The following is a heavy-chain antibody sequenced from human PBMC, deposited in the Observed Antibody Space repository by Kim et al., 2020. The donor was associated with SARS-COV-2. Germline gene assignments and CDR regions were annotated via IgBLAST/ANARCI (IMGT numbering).Heavy chain of an antibody. V-gene: IGHV4-4*07. CDR3: ARDQPYPDITIFGVVTHTAYYYYGMDV. D-gene: IGHD3-3*01. Sequence: SETLSLTCTVSGGSISSYYWSWIRQPAGKGLEWIGRIYTSGSTNYNPSLKSRVTMSVDTSKNQFSLKLSSVTAADTAVYYCARDQPYPDITIFGVVTHTAYYYYGMDVWGQGTTVTVSS. CDR1: GGSISSYY. J-gene: IGHJ6*02. CDR2: IYTSGST.